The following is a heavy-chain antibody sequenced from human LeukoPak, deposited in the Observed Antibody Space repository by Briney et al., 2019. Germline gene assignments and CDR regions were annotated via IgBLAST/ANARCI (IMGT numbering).Heavy chain of an antibody. V-gene: IGHV4-38-2*02. Sequence: SETLSLTCTVSGYSISSGYYWGWIRQPPGKGLEWIGSIYHSGSTYYNPSLKSRVTISVDTYKNQFSLKLSSVTAADTAVYYCARGWTAGYYYYYMDIWGKGTTVTISS. D-gene: IGHD6-13*01. CDR3: ARGWTAGYYYYYMDI. J-gene: IGHJ6*03. CDR1: GYSISSGYY. CDR2: IYHSGST.